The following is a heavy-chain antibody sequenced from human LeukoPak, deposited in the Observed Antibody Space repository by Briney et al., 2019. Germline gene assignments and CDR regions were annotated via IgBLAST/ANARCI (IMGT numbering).Heavy chain of an antibody. CDR3: AKDRYGDLYNWFDP. Sequence: PGGSLRLSCAASGFTFSSYAMSWVRRAPGKGLEWVSAISGSGGSIYYADSVKGRFTISRDNSKNTLYLQMNSLRAEDTAVYYCAKDRYGDLYNWFDPWGQGTLITVSS. CDR1: GFTFSSYA. CDR2: ISGSGGSI. D-gene: IGHD4-17*01. J-gene: IGHJ5*02. V-gene: IGHV3-23*01.